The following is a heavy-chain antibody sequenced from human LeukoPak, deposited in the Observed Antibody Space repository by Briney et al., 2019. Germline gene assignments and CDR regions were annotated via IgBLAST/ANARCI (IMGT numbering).Heavy chain of an antibody. CDR1: GFTFSSYS. Sequence: PGGSLRLSCAASGFTFSSYSVNWVRKPPGKGLEWVSCITGSSDYIFYADSVRGRFTISRDNAKNSLFLQMNSLRAEDTAVYYCAKFKGRYGDSEYYFDSWGQGTLVTVSS. J-gene: IGHJ4*02. CDR2: ITGSSDYI. V-gene: IGHV3-21*01. CDR3: AKFKGRYGDSEYYFDS. D-gene: IGHD5-18*01.